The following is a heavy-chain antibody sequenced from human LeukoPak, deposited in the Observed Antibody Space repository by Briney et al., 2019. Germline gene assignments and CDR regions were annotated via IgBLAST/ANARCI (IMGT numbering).Heavy chain of an antibody. V-gene: IGHV4-39*07. CDR3: ARGYGSGSFPFDY. CDR1: GGSISSSSYY. CDR2: IYHSGST. Sequence: PSETLSLTCTVSGGSISSSSYYWGWIRQPPGKGLEWIGSIYHSGSTYYNPSLKSRVTISVDTSKNQFSLKLSSVTAADTAVYYCARGYGSGSFPFDYWGQGTLVTVSS. J-gene: IGHJ4*02. D-gene: IGHD3-10*01.